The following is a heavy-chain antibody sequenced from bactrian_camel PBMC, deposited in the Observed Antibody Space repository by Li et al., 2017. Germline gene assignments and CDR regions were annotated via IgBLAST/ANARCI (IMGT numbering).Heavy chain of an antibody. CDR3: AAGDRNQRCLKQIPEFNY. J-gene: IGHJ4*01. Sequence: HVQLVESGGGSVQAGGSLRLSCEASSNTVMSACMAWLRQAPGKERELVSAIREDGTTIYADSVKGRFTISRDNAKKTLYLQMNSLKPEDTGVYYCAAGDRNQRCLKQIPEFNYWGQGTQVTVS. CDR2: IREDGTT. V-gene: IGHV3-3*01. CDR1: SNTVMSAC. D-gene: IGHD1*01.